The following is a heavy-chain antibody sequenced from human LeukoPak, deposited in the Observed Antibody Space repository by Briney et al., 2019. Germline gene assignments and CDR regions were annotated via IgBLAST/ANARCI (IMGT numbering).Heavy chain of an antibody. Sequence: SGPTLVNPTQTLTLTCTFSGFSLRTSGVGVGWIRQPPGKALEWLALIYWDDDKRYSPSLKSRLTITKDTSKNQVVLTMTNMDPVDTATYYCAHSSRGSSWGPTYYFDYWGQGTLVTVSS. CDR2: IYWDDDK. J-gene: IGHJ4*02. CDR1: GFSLRTSGVG. D-gene: IGHD6-13*01. V-gene: IGHV2-5*02. CDR3: AHSSRGSSWGPTYYFDY.